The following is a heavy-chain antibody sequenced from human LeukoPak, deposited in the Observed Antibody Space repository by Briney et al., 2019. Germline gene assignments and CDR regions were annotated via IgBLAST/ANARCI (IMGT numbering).Heavy chain of an antibody. CDR1: GFTFSSYN. Sequence: PGGSLRLSCAASGFTFSSYNMNWVRQAPGKGLEWVSSITSGSSYIYYADSVKGRFTISRDNAKNSLYLQMNSLRAEDTAVYYCAREAFGEPQYYFDYWGQGTLVTVSS. CDR3: AREAFGEPQYYFDY. J-gene: IGHJ4*02. D-gene: IGHD3-10*01. CDR2: ITSGSSYI. V-gene: IGHV3-21*01.